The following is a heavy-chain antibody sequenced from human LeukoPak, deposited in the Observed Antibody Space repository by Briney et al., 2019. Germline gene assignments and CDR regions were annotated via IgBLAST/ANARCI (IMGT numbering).Heavy chain of an antibody. V-gene: IGHV3-66*01. CDR1: GFTVSSNY. J-gene: IGHJ4*02. Sequence: TGGSLRLSCAASGFTVSSNYMSWVRESPGKGLECVSVIYSGGSTYYADSVKGRFTISRDNSKNTLYLQMNSLRAEDTAVYYCARGQWSSYYFDYWGQGTLVTVSS. CDR3: ARGQWSSYYFDY. D-gene: IGHD2-15*01. CDR2: IYSGGST.